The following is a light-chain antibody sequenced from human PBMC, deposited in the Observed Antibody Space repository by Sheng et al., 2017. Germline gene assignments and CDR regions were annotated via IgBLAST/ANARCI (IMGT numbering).Light chain of an antibody. V-gene: IGKV3-11*01. CDR1: ESVENY. J-gene: IGKJ4*01. CDR2: DAF. Sequence: ETVLTQSPATLSLSPGERATLSCRASESVENYLAWYQQKPGQAPRLLIYDAFNRATGIPARFSGSGSGTDFTLTISSLEPEDFAVYYCQQRSNWPPALTFGGGTKVEIK. CDR3: QQRSNWPPALT.